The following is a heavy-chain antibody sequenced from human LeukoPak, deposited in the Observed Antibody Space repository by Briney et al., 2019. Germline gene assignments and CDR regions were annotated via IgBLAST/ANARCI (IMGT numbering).Heavy chain of an antibody. CDR1: GFTFSSYS. CDR3: ASADFDHFTTALAGYY. V-gene: IGHV3-21*01. CDR2: ISSSSSYI. Sequence: MSGGSLSLSCGASGFTFSSYSMNWVRQAPGKGPEWVSSISSSSSYIYYADSMKGRFTISRDNAKNSLYLQMNSLRAEDTAVYYCASADFDHFTTALAGYYWGRGTLVTVSS. D-gene: IGHD3-9*01. J-gene: IGHJ4*02.